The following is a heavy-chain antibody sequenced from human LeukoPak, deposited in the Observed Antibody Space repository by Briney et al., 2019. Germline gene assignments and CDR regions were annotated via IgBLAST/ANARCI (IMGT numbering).Heavy chain of an antibody. CDR1: GFTFRSYD. D-gene: IGHD4-23*01. CDR3: VTHEVTVITRSTFDN. Sequence: GGSLRLSCAASGFTFRSYDMHWVRQATGKGLEWVSGIGTAGEIYYPGSVKGRFTILRDNAKNSVYLQMNSLRAEDTAVYYCVTHEVTVITRSTFDNWGQGTLVTVSS. CDR2: IGTAGEI. V-gene: IGHV3-13*01. J-gene: IGHJ4*02.